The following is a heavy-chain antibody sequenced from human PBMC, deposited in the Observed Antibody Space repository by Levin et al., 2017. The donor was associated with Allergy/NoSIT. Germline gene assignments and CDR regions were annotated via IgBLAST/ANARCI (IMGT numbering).Heavy chain of an antibody. CDR3: ARGGQPNYDYNWGSYRDGYFDY. V-gene: IGHV3-49*04. D-gene: IGHD3-16*02. J-gene: IGHJ4*02. CDR2: IRNKAHGGTT. CDR1: GFTFGDYA. Sequence: SCTGSGFTFGDYAMSWVRQAPGKGLEWVGFIRNKAHGGTTEYAASVKGRLTIPRDDSKSIAYLQMNSLKTEDTAVYFCARGGQPNYDYNWGSYRDGYFDYWGQGTLVTVSS.